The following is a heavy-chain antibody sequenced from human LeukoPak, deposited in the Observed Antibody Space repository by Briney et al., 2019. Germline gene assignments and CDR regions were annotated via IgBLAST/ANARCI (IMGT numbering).Heavy chain of an antibody. V-gene: IGHV1-18*01. CDR2: ISAYNGNT. J-gene: IGHJ4*02. CDR3: ARVRRWGSTIDY. Sequence: GASVKVSCKASGYTFTSYGISWVRQAPGQGLEWMGWISAYNGNTNYAQKFQGRVTMTRDTSISTAYMELSRLRSDDTAVYYCARVRRWGSTIDYWGQGTLVTVSS. CDR1: GYTFTSYG. D-gene: IGHD5-24*01.